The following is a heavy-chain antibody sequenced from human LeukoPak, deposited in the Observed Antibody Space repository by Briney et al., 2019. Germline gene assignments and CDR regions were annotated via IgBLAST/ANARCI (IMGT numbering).Heavy chain of an antibody. CDR2: IYTSGST. D-gene: IGHD2-2*01. CDR3: AREQWGYCSSTSCNYYYYMDV. CDR1: GGSTSSYY. J-gene: IGHJ6*03. Sequence: PSETLSLTCTVSGGSTSSYYWSWIRQPAGKGLEWIGRIYTSGSTNYNPSLKSRVTMSVDTSKNQFSLKLSSVTAADTAVYYCAREQWGYCSSTSCNYYYYMDVWGKGTTVTVSS. V-gene: IGHV4-4*07.